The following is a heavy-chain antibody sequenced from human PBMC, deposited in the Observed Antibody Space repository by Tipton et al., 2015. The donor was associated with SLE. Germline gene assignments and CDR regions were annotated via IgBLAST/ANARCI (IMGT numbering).Heavy chain of an antibody. CDR2: ISSSSSYT. CDR1: GFTFSDYY. CDR3: ARGYDFWSGYPDY. V-gene: IGHV3-11*06. J-gene: IGHJ4*02. Sequence: SLRLSCAASGFTFSDYYMSWIRQAPGKGLEWVSYISSSSSYTNYADSVKGRFTISRDNAKNSLYLQMNSLRAEDTAVYYCARGYDFWSGYPDYWGQGTLVTVSS. D-gene: IGHD3-3*01.